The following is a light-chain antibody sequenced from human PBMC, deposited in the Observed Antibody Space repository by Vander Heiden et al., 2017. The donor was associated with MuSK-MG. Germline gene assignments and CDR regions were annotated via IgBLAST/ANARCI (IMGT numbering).Light chain of an antibody. J-gene: IGKJ2*01. CDR2: GAS. Sequence: EIVLTHPPGTLSLSPGERVTLSCRASQSVRSSSLAWYQQKPGQAPRLLIHGASSRATGIPDRFSGSGSGTDFTLTISRLEPEDFAVYYCQQYGNSPRTFGQGTKLEIK. CDR1: QSVRSSS. V-gene: IGKV3-20*01. CDR3: QQYGNSPRT.